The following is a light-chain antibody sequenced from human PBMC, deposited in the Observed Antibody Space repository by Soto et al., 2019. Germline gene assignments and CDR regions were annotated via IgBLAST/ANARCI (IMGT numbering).Light chain of an antibody. CDR3: QQSYSSPPT. CDR1: QSISNH. J-gene: IGKJ1*01. V-gene: IGKV1-39*01. Sequence: DIQMTRSPSSLSASGRGRITITCRASQSISNHLNWYQQKPGKAPKLLIFAASSLQSGVPSRFSGSRSGPDFTLTISSLQPEDFATYYCQQSYSSPPTFGQGTKVDIK. CDR2: AAS.